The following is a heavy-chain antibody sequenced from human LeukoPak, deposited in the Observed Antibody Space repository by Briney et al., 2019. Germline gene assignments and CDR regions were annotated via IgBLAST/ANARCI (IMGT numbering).Heavy chain of an antibody. CDR2: IYYSGST. Sequence: PSETLSLTCTVSGGSISSGDYYWSWIRQPPGKGLEWIGYIYYSGSTYYNPSLKSRVTISVDTSKNQFSLKLSSVTAADMAVYYCARDSHYARPFDPWGQGTLVTVSS. D-gene: IGHD2-2*01. CDR3: ARDSHYARPFDP. CDR1: GGSISSGDYY. J-gene: IGHJ5*02. V-gene: IGHV4-30-4*01.